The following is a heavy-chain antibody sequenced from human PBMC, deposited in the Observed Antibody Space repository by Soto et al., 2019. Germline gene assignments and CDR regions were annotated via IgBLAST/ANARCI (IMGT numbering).Heavy chain of an antibody. CDR2: IKQDGSEK. CDR3: AKDRKQWLGGGNYYYGMDV. Sequence: RRLSCAASGFTFSSYWMSWVRQAPGKGLEWVANIKQDGSEKYYVDSVKGRFTISRDNAKNSLYLQMNSLRAEDTAVYYCAKDRKQWLGGGNYYYGMDVWGQGTTVTVSS. V-gene: IGHV3-7*03. CDR1: GFTFSSYW. D-gene: IGHD6-19*01. J-gene: IGHJ6*02.